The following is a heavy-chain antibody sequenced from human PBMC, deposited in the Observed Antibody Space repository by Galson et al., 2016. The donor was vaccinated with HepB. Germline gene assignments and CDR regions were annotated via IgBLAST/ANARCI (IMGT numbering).Heavy chain of an antibody. CDR2: IGSSSSRI. D-gene: IGHD6-13*01. V-gene: IGHV3-48*04. Sequence: SLRLSCAVSGLNFNEYHMDWARQAPGKGLEWVSYIGSSSSRIYYADSVKGRFTISRDNAQNSLFLQTNSLRAEDTAVYYCARKSDSSTFDGDLWGQGTLVTVSS. CDR3: ARKSDSSTFDGDL. CDR1: GLNFNEYH. J-gene: IGHJ5*02.